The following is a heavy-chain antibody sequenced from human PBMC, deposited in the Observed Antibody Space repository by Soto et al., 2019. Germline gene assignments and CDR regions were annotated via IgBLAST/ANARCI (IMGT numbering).Heavy chain of an antibody. V-gene: IGHV3-15*01. CDR3: TAMNDRDAFNI. D-gene: IGHD1-1*01. Sequence: GGSLRLSCVDSRFTFSTDWMTWVRQPPGRGLEWVGRIKSKVDGGTADYAAPVKGRFTISRDDSRNTLYLQMNSLKTEDTAVYYCTAMNDRDAFNIWGPGTMVTVSS. CDR2: IKSKVDGGTA. CDR1: RFTFSTDW. J-gene: IGHJ3*02.